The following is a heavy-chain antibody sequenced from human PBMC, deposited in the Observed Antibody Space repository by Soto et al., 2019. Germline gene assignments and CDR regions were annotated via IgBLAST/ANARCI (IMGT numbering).Heavy chain of an antibody. CDR2: IYPGESET. CDR1: GYSFTSYW. D-gene: IGHD2-2*01. J-gene: IGHJ4*02. Sequence: PGESLKISCKGSGYSFTSYWIGWVRQMPGKGLEWMGIIYPGESETRYSPSFQGQVTISADKSITTAYLQWSSLKASDTAVYYCARAMRSSYGVFDDWGQGTPVTVSS. CDR3: ARAMRSSYGVFDD. V-gene: IGHV5-51*01.